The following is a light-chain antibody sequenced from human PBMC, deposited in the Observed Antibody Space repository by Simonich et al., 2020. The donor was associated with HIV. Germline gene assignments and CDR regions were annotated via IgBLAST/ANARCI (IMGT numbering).Light chain of an antibody. CDR1: QSVSSSY. Sequence: EIVLTQSPGTLSLSPGERATLPCRASQSVSSSYLAWYQQKPGLAPRLLIYDASSRATGIPDRFSGSGSGTDFTLTISRLEPEDFAVYYCQQYGSSPQTFGQGTKLEIK. CDR3: QQYGSSPQT. J-gene: IGKJ2*01. V-gene: IGKV3D-20*01. CDR2: DAS.